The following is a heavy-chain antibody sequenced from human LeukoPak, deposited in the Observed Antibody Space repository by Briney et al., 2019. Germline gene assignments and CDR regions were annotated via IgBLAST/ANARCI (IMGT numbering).Heavy chain of an antibody. CDR2: IKQDGSEK. CDR3: ARSTMIRGVQYFDY. CDR1: GFTFSDYW. J-gene: IGHJ4*02. V-gene: IGHV3-7*01. D-gene: IGHD3-10*01. Sequence: PGGSLRLSCAASGFTFSDYWMNWVRQAPGKGLEWVANIKQDGSEKSYVDSVKGRFTISRDNAKNSLYLQMNSLRAEDTAVYYCARSTMIRGVQYFDYWGQGTLVTVSS.